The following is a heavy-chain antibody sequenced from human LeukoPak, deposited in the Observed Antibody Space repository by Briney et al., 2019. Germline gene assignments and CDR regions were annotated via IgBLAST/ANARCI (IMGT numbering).Heavy chain of an antibody. D-gene: IGHD7-27*01. J-gene: IGHJ4*02. Sequence: PSQTLSLTCTVSGGSISSGGYYWSWIRQHPGKGLEWIGYISYSGSTSCNPSLQSRVTISVDTSKNQFSLKLSSVTAADTAVYYYARDSTSTGDFDYWGQGTLVTVSS. CDR3: ARDSTSTGDFDY. V-gene: IGHV4-31*03. CDR1: GGSISSGGYY. CDR2: ISYSGST.